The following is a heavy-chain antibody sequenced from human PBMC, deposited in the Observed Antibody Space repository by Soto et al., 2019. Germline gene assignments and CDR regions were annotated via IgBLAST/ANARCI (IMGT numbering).Heavy chain of an antibody. J-gene: IGHJ5*02. CDR2: IYYSGST. Sequence: QLQLQESGPGLVKPSETLSLTCTVSGGSISSSSYYWGWIRQPPGKGLEWIGSIYYSGSTYYNPSLKSRVTISVDTSKNQFSLKLSSVTAADTAVYYCARVVVVAATENWFDPWGQGTLVTVSS. D-gene: IGHD2-15*01. CDR1: GGSISSSSYY. CDR3: ARVVVVAATENWFDP. V-gene: IGHV4-39*01.